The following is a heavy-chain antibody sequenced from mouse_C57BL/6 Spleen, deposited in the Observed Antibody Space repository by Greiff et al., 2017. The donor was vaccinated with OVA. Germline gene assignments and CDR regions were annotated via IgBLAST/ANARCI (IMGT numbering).Heavy chain of an antibody. CDR2: IRSKSNNYAT. V-gene: IGHV10-1*01. J-gene: IGHJ1*03. Sequence: EVKLMESGGGLVQPKGSLKLSCAASGFSFNTYAMNWVRQAPGKGLEWVARIRSKSNNYATYYADSVKDRFTISRDDSESMLYLQMNNLKTEDTAMYYCVRQYDYHWYFDVWGTGTTVTVSS. D-gene: IGHD2-4*01. CDR1: GFSFNTYA. CDR3: VRQYDYHWYFDV.